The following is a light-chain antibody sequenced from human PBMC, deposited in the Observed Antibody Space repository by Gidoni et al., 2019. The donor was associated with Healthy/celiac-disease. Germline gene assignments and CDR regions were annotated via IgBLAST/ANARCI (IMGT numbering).Light chain of an antibody. V-gene: IGLV3-9*01. J-gene: IGLJ3*02. Sequence: SYELTQPLSVPVALGQTARITCGGNNTGSKNVHWYQQKPGQAPVLVIYRDSNRPSGIPERFSGSNSGNTATLTISRAQAGDEADYYCQVWDSSTYWVFGGGTKLTVL. CDR2: RDS. CDR3: QVWDSSTYWV. CDR1: NTGSKN.